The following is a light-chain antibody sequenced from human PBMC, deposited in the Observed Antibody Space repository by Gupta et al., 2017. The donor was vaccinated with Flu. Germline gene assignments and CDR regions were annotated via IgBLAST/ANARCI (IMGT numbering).Light chain of an antibody. CDR2: EGS. V-gene: IGLV2-23*01. J-gene: IGLJ2*01. CDR1: SSDIGTYNL. Sequence: MATSGTGTSSDIGTYNLVSWYQQHPGKAPKLLIYEGSERPSGVSSRFSGSKSGNTASLTISGLQAEDEAAYYCCSYTGRSPVVFGGGTTVTVL. CDR3: CSYTGRSPVV.